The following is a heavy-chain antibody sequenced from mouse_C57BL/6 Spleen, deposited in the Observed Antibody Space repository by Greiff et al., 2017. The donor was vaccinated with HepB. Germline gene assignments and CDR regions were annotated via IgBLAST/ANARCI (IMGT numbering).Heavy chain of an antibody. J-gene: IGHJ1*03. Sequence: QVQLKESGPGLVQPSQSLSITCTVSGFSLTSYGVHWVRQSPGKGLEWLGVIWSGGSTDYNAAFISRLSISKDNSKSQVFFKMNSLQADDTAIYYCARNLLEWYFDVWGTGTTVTVSS. CDR2: IWSGGST. CDR1: GFSLTSYG. V-gene: IGHV2-2*01. CDR3: ARNLLEWYFDV.